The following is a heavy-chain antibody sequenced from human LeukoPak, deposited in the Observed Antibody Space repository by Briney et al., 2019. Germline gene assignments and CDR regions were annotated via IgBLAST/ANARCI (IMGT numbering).Heavy chain of an antibody. CDR3: VRKISVSGSYSD. Sequence: ASVKVSCKASGYTFTTYDINWVRQGPGQGLEWVGWMNPNSGNAGYAQKFRGRVTMTRNTSISTAFLELGSLRSDDTAVYYCVRKISVSGSYSDWGQGTLVTVSS. J-gene: IGHJ4*02. CDR2: MNPNSGNA. V-gene: IGHV1-8*01. D-gene: IGHD3-10*01. CDR1: GYTFTTYD.